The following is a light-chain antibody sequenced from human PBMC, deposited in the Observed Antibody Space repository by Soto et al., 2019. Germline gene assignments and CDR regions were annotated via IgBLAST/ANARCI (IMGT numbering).Light chain of an antibody. Sequence: QSALTQPASVSGSPGQSITISCTGTTSDVGRYNYVSWYQQHPGKAPKLIIYDVSNRPSGVSNRFSGSKSGNTASLTISGLQAEDEADYYCNSYTSSSTYVFGTGTKVTFL. V-gene: IGLV2-14*01. CDR2: DVS. J-gene: IGLJ1*01. CDR1: TSDVGRYNY. CDR3: NSYTSSSTYV.